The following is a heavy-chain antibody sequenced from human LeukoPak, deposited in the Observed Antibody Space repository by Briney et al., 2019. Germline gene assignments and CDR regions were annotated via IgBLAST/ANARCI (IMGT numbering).Heavy chain of an antibody. Sequence: GGSLRLSCAASGFTFSSYWMHWVRQAPGKGLVWVSRICSAGSSTTYADSVKGRFTISRDNAKNTLYPQMSSLRAEDTAVYYCAREKPYYYDTNGYHNWFDPWGQGTLVTVSS. J-gene: IGHJ5*02. CDR2: ICSAGSST. V-gene: IGHV3-74*01. D-gene: IGHD3-22*01. CDR3: AREKPYYYDTNGYHNWFDP. CDR1: GFTFSSYW.